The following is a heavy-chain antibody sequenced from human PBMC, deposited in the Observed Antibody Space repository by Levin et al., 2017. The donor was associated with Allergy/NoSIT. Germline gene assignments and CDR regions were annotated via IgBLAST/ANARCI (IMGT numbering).Heavy chain of an antibody. V-gene: IGHV3-21*01. CDR2: ISRMSRYL. D-gene: IGHD3-10*01. CDR1: GFTFSTYS. CDR3: ARDEVDYFGSGSAANGMDV. Sequence: LSLTCVASGFTFSTYSMSWVRQAPGKGLEWVASISRMSRYLYYADSVKGRFTISRDDAKNSLYLQMNSLTPEDTAIYYCARDEVDYFGSGSAANGMDVWGQGTTVSVSS. J-gene: IGHJ6*02.